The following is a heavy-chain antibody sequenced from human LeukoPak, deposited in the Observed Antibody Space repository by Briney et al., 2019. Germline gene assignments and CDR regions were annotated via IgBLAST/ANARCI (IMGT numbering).Heavy chain of an antibody. CDR2: IYYSGST. J-gene: IGHJ4*02. CDR1: SGTVNSGSYY. V-gene: IGHV4-61*01. D-gene: IGHD6-13*01. CDR3: ARRAGYSGSWYEY. Sequence: SETLSLTCTVSSGTVNSGSYYWNWIRQPPGKGLEWIGYIYYSGSTNYNPSLKSRVTISVDTAKNQLSLKLSSVTAADTAVYYCARRAGYSGSWYEYWGQGTLVTVSS.